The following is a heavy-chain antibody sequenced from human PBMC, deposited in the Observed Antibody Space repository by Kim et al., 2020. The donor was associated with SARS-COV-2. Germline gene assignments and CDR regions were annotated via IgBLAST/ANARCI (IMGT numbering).Heavy chain of an antibody. J-gene: IGHJ6*04. CDR2: ISYDGSNK. CDR3: AKGRITMVRGVPYYYYGMDV. V-gene: IGHV3-30*18. CDR1: GFTFSSYG. Sequence: GGSLRLSCAASGFTFSSYGMHWVRQAPGKGLEWVAVISYDGSNKYYADSVKGRFTISRDNSKNTLYLQMNSLRAEDTAVYYCAKGRITMVRGVPYYYYGMDVWGKGPTVTVSS. D-gene: IGHD3-10*01.